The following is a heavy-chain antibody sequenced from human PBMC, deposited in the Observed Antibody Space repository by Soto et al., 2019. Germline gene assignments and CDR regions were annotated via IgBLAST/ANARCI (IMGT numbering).Heavy chain of an antibody. J-gene: IGHJ6*02. V-gene: IGHV1-69*01. D-gene: IGHD4-4*01. CDR2: IIPIFGTA. Sequence: QVQLVQSGAEVKKPGSSVRVSCKASGGTFSSYAISWVRQAPGQGLEWMGGIIPIFGTANYAQKFQGRVTITADESTSTAYMELSSLRSEDTAVYYCARDSNPPEIYYYYGMDVWGQGTTVTVSS. CDR3: ARDSNPPEIYYYYGMDV. CDR1: GGTFSSYA.